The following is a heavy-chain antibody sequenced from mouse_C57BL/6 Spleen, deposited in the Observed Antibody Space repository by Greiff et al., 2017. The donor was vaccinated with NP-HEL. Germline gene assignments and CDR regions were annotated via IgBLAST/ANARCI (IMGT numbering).Heavy chain of an antibody. V-gene: IGHV1-69*01. D-gene: IGHD3-1*01. J-gene: IGHJ4*01. CDR2: IDPSDSYT. CDR1: GYTFTSYW. Sequence: QVQLQQPGAELVMPGASVKLSCKASGYTFTSYWMHWVKQRPGQGLEWIGEIDPSDSYTNYNQKFKGKSTLTVDKSSSTAYMQLSSLTSEDSAVYYCARAGLYRMDYWGQGTSVTVSS. CDR3: ARAGLYRMDY.